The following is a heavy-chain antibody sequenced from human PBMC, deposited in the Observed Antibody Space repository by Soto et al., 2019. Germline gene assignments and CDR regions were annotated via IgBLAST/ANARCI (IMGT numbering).Heavy chain of an antibody. J-gene: IGHJ4*02. CDR3: AKNYGSGSTHFDY. D-gene: IGHD3-10*01. CDR1: GDTFSFYT. CDR2: IIPMVGMA. Sequence: QVQLVQSGAEVKKPGSSVRLSCTASGDTFSFYTISWVRQAPGQGPEWMGRIIPMVGMADYPQKFQGRVTISAEKSTSTAYMVLSSLRSDDTAVYFCAKNYGSGSTHFDYWGQGTLVTVSS. V-gene: IGHV1-69*02.